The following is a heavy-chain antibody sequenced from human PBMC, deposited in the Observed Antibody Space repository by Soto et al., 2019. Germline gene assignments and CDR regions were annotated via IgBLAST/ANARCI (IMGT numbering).Heavy chain of an antibody. V-gene: IGHV1-18*01. Sequence: ASVKVSCKASGYTFISYGINWVRQAPGQGLEWMGWISPYDGNTNYAQNLQGRVTMTTGTSTSTAYMELRSLRSDDTAVYYCARAKSAAYYFDYWGQGTLVTVSS. D-gene: IGHD2-2*01. CDR1: GYTFISYG. CDR3: ARAKSAAYYFDY. CDR2: ISPYDGNT. J-gene: IGHJ4*02.